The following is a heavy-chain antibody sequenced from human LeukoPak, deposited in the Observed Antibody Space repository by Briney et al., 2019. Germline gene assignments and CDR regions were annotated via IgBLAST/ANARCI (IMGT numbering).Heavy chain of an antibody. Sequence: GGSLRLSCAASGFTFSSYWMHWVRQAPGKGLEWVSRINSDGSSITYADSVKGRFTISSDNAKNTLYLQMNSLRVEDTAVYYCAREGRVSGYDFDCWGQGTLVTVSS. D-gene: IGHD5-12*01. V-gene: IGHV3-74*03. J-gene: IGHJ4*02. CDR3: AREGRVSGYDFDC. CDR2: INSDGSSI. CDR1: GFTFSSYW.